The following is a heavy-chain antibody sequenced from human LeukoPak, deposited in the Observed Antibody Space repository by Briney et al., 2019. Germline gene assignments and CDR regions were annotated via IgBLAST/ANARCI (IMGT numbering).Heavy chain of an antibody. Sequence: PSATLSLTCTVSGAFVSSSYRSWIRQPPGKGLEWIAYNYYSGSTNYNPSFKSRVTISADTSKNQVPLKLISVTDADMCVYHCESSGFYGYCQQWGQGARV. CDR3: ESSGFYGYCQQ. V-gene: IGHV4-59*08. CDR1: GAFVSSSY. CDR2: NYYSGST. J-gene: IGHJ1*01. D-gene: IGHD6-25*01.